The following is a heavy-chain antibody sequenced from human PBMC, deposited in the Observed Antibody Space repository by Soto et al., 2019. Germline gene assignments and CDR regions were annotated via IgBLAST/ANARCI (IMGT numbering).Heavy chain of an antibody. V-gene: IGHV1-46*01. CDR3: ARHGGCSGGSCYSGEYAFDI. D-gene: IGHD2-15*01. CDR2: INPSGGST. CDR1: GYTFTSYY. J-gene: IGHJ3*02. Sequence: ASVKVSCKASGYTFTSYYMHWVRQAPGQGLEWMGIINPSGGSTSYAQKFQGRVTMTRDTSTSTVYMELSSLRSEDTAVYYCARHGGCSGGSCYSGEYAFDIWGQGTMVTVSS.